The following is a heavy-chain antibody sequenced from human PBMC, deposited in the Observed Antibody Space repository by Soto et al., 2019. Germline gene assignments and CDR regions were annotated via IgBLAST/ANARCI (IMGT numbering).Heavy chain of an antibody. CDR1: GFTFNRNW. D-gene: IGHD2-15*01. CDR2: IKQGGNEK. Sequence: EVQLVESGGGLVQPGGSLRLSCAASGFTFNRNWMSWVRQAPGKGLEWLANIKQGGNEKSYVDSVKGRFTISRDDASKSVFLQMNSLRAEDSAVYYCARDGGFVRGGGDAFDLWGQGTMVTVSS. CDR3: ARDGGFVRGGGDAFDL. J-gene: IGHJ3*01. V-gene: IGHV3-7*01.